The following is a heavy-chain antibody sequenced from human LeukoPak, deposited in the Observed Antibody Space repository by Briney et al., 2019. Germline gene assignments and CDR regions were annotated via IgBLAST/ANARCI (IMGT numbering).Heavy chain of an antibody. Sequence: SETLSLTCTVSGVSISSSYSYWGWIRQPPGMGLEWIGSIYYTGNTYYNASLKSRVSISIDTSKHQFSLKLTSVTSADTAVYYCARQTGSGLFILPGGQGTLVTVSS. D-gene: IGHD3/OR15-3a*01. CDR1: GVSISSSYSY. CDR2: IYYTGNT. V-gene: IGHV4-39*01. CDR3: ARQTGSGLFILP. J-gene: IGHJ4*02.